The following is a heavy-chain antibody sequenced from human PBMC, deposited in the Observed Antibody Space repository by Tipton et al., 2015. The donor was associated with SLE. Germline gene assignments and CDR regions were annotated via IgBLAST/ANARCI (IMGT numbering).Heavy chain of an antibody. Sequence: QLVQSGAEVKKPGASVKVSCKASGYTFTGYYMHWVRQAPGQGLEWMGWINPNRGGTNYAQKFQGRVTMTRDTSISTAYMELSRLGSDDTAVYYCAREFGWELHYYGMDVWGQGTTVTVSS. V-gene: IGHV1-2*02. CDR2: INPNRGGT. J-gene: IGHJ6*02. CDR3: AREFGWELHYYGMDV. CDR1: GYTFTGYY. D-gene: IGHD1-26*01.